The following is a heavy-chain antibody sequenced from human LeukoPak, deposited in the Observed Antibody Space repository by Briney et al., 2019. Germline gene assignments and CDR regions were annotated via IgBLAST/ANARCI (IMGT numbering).Heavy chain of an antibody. CDR1: GFTFSSYA. CDR2: ISYDGSNK. CDR3: AREYGYSYEYGMDV. Sequence: GGSLRLSCAASGFTFSSYAMHWVRQAPGKGLEWVAVISYDGSNKYYADSVKGRFTISRDNSKNTLYLQMNSLRAEDTAVYYCAREYGYSYEYGMDVWGQGTTVTVSS. V-gene: IGHV3-30*04. D-gene: IGHD5-18*01. J-gene: IGHJ6*02.